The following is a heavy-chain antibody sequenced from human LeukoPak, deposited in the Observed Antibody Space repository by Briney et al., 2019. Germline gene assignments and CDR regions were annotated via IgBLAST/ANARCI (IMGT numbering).Heavy chain of an antibody. CDR3: ARVFGGYYYDSSGYFI. CDR1: GFTFSSYS. D-gene: IGHD3-22*01. CDR2: ISSSSSYI. V-gene: IGHV3-21*01. J-gene: IGHJ3*02. Sequence: PGGSLRLSCAASGFTFSSYSMNWVRQAPGKGLEWVSPISSSSSYIYYADSVKGRFTISRDNAKNSLYLQMNSLRAEDTAVYYCARVFGGYYYDSSGYFIWGQGTMVTVSS.